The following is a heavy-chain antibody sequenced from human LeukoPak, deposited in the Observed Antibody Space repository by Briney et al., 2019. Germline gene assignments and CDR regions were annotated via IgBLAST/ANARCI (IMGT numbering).Heavy chain of an antibody. Sequence: SETLSLTCTVSGGSISSYYWSWIRQPPGKGLEWIGYIYYSGSTNYNPSLKSRVTISVDTSKNQFSLKLSSVTAADTAVYYCVRGYYDSSGYYDYYYYYMDVWGKGTTVTISS. CDR3: VRGYYDSSGYYDYYYYYMDV. CDR1: GGSISSYY. CDR2: IYYSGST. V-gene: IGHV4-59*01. J-gene: IGHJ6*03. D-gene: IGHD3-22*01.